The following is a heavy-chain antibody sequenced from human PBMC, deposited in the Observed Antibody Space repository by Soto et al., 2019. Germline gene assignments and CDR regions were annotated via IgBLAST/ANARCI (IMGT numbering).Heavy chain of an antibody. CDR3: ARRYSSAFDI. CDR2: IYYSGST. V-gene: IGHV4-61*08. D-gene: IGHD6-13*01. J-gene: IGHJ3*02. CDR1: GGSSGSGGYY. Sequence: SETLSLTCTVSGGSSGSGGYYWSWIRQPPGKGLEWIGYIYYSGSTNYNPSLKSRVTISVDTSKSQFSLKLSSVTAADTAVYYCARRYSSAFDIWGQGTIVTVSS.